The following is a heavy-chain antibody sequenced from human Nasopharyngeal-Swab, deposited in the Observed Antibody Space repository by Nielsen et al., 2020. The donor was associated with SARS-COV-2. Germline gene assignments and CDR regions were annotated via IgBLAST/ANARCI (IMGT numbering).Heavy chain of an antibody. J-gene: IGHJ4*02. CDR1: GFTFSGNA. CDR2: IGGSDDKT. D-gene: IGHD3-3*01. CDR3: AKDVLRWAFDY. V-gene: IGHV3-23*01. Sequence: GGSLRLSCATSGFTFSGNAMAWVRQAPGKGLEWVAAIGGSDDKTDYADSVKGRFTISRDTSKNTLFLQMNSLGAEDTAVYYCAKDVLRWAFDYWGQGTLVTVSS.